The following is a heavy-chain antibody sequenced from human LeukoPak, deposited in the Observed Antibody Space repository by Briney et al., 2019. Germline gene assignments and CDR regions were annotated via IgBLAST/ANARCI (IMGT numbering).Heavy chain of an antibody. J-gene: IGHJ3*01. V-gene: IGHV3-7*01. CDR3: VRDDGSLIGRD. Sequence: PGGSLRLSCVASGFTFSDYYMSWIRQTPGKGLEWVANINEAGNEKYYGDSVTGRFTIARDNANKLLDLQMNSLRGDDSAVYYCVRDDGSLIGRDWGQGTMVTVSS. D-gene: IGHD2/OR15-2a*01. CDR1: GFTFSDYY. CDR2: INEAGNEK.